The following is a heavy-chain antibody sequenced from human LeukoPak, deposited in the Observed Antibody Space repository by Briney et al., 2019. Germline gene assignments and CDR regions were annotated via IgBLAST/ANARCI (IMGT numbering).Heavy chain of an antibody. Sequence: GASVKVSCKASGYTFTSYGISWVRQAPGQGLEWMGRIIPILGIANYAQKFQGRVTITADKSTSTAYMELSSLRSEDTAVYYCASSIAAHYYYYGMDVWGQGTTVTVSS. J-gene: IGHJ6*02. CDR1: GYTFTSYG. CDR2: IIPILGIA. V-gene: IGHV1-69*04. CDR3: ASSIAAHYYYYGMDV. D-gene: IGHD6-6*01.